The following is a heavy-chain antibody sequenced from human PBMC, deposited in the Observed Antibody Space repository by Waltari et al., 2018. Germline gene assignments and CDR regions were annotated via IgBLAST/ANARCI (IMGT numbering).Heavy chain of an antibody. Sequence: EVQLVQSGAEVKKPGESLKISCKGSGYSFTSYWIGWVSQMPGKGLEWMGIIYPGDSDTRYSPSFQGQVTTSADKSISTAYLKWSILKASDTSMDYCARHKAARPFDWLDYWGQGTLVTVSA. CDR2: IYPGDSDT. CDR1: GYSFTSYW. CDR3: ARHKAARPFDWLDY. D-gene: IGHD6-6*01. J-gene: IGHJ4*02. V-gene: IGHV5-51*01.